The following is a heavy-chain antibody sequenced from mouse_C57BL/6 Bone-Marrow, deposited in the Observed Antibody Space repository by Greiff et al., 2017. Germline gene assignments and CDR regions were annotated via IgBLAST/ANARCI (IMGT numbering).Heavy chain of an antibody. V-gene: IGHV5-4*01. CDR2: ISDGGSYT. CDR1: GFTFSSYA. Sequence: EVQLVESGGGLVKPGGSLKLSCAASGFTFSSYAMSWVRQTPEKSLEWVATISDGGSYTYYPDNVKGRFTISRDNSKNNLYLQMSHLTTEDTAMYYCARGYDGYYYGYWGQATTLTVS. D-gene: IGHD2-3*01. J-gene: IGHJ2*01. CDR3: ARGYDGYYYGY.